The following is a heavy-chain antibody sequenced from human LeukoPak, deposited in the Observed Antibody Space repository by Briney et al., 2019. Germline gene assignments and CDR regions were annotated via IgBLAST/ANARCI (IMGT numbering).Heavy chain of an antibody. V-gene: IGHV3-21*01. CDR3: ARGVQGWGSRRAFDI. CDR1: GFTFNSYS. D-gene: IGHD7-27*01. CDR2: ISSSSSYI. Sequence: GGSLRLSCAASGFTFNSYSMNWVRQAPGKGLEWVSSISSSSSYIYYADSVKGRFTISRDNAKNSLYLQMNSLRAEGTAVYYCARGVQGWGSRRAFDIWGQGTMVTVSS. J-gene: IGHJ3*02.